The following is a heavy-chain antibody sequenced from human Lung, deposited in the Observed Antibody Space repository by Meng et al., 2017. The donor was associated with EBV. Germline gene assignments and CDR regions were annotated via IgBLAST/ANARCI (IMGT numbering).Heavy chain of an antibody. V-gene: IGHV3-21*01. J-gene: IGHJ2*01. CDR3: ARDGGGYDFWYFDL. CDR2: ISSSSDFI. D-gene: IGHD5-12*01. Sequence: QLVESGGGLVKPGGSLRLSCAASGFTSSSYSMNWIRQPPGKGLEWVASISSSSDFIYYADAVRGRFTISRDNAKNSLYLQMNSLRGEDTAVYYCARDGGGYDFWYFDLWGRGTLVTVSP. CDR1: GFTSSSYS.